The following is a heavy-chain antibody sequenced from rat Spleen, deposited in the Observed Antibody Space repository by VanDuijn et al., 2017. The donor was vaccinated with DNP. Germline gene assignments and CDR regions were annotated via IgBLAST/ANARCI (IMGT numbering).Heavy chain of an antibody. V-gene: IGHV3-3*01. CDR1: GYSITSSYR. CDR2: INSAGST. CDR3: ARSEAAISTFAY. J-gene: IGHJ3*01. D-gene: IGHD1-2*01. Sequence: EVQLQESGPGLVKPSQSLSLTCSVTGYSITSSYRWNWIRKFPGNKLEWMGDINSAGSTNYNPSLKSRISITRDTSKNQFFLQVNSVTTEDTATYYCARSEAAISTFAYWGQGTLVTVSS.